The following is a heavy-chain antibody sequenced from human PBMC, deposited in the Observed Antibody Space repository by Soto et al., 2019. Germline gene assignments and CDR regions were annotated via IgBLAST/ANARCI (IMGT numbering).Heavy chain of an antibody. D-gene: IGHD3-9*01. J-gene: IGHJ6*02. CDR3: ARSDTYYDILTGRPTPFYYYGMDV. CDR1: EDTFSNYA. V-gene: IGHV1-69*13. CDR2: IIPIIGTA. Sequence: SVKVSCKTSEDTFSNYAVSWVRQAPGRGLEWMGGIIPIIGTADYIQNFQDRVTITADESTSTAYMELSSLRSEDTAVYYCARSDTYYDILTGRPTPFYYYGMDVWGQGTTVTVSS.